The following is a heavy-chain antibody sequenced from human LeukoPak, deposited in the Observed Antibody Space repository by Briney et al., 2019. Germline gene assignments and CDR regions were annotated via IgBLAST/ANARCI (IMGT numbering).Heavy chain of an antibody. Sequence: GGSLRRSCAASGFTFSSYSMNWVRQAPGKGLEWVSSISSSSYIYYADSVKGRFTISRDNAKNSLYLQMNSLRAEDTAVYYCARESGSYYGVTLDYWGQGTLVTVSS. CDR1: GFTFSSYS. CDR3: ARESGSYYGVTLDY. V-gene: IGHV3-21*01. J-gene: IGHJ4*02. CDR2: ISSSSYI. D-gene: IGHD1-26*01.